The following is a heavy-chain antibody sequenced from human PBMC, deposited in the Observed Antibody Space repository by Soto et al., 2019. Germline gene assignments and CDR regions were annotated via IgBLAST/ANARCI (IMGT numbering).Heavy chain of an antibody. CDR2: IDRDGTET. CDR1: GFTFSAYW. J-gene: IGHJ4*02. V-gene: IGHV3-7*01. D-gene: IGHD2-15*01. Sequence: GGSLRLSCAASGFTFSAYWMTWVRLTPGKGLEWVANIDRDGTETHYVDSVKGRFTISRDNSEDTLYLQMNNLRAEDTAVYYCAREKSVLAALGDYWGQGTRVTVSS. CDR3: AREKSVLAALGDY.